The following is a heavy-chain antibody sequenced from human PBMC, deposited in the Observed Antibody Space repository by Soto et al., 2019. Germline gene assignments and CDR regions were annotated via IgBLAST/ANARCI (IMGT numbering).Heavy chain of an antibody. CDR3: AKPIPGLLWFGGDWFDP. CDR1: GFTFSSYA. Sequence: GGSLRLSCAASGFTFSSYAMSWVRQAPGKGLEWVSAISGSGGSTYYADSAKGRFTISRDNSKNTLYLQMNSLRAEDTAVYYCAKPIPGLLWFGGDWFDPWGQGTLVTVSS. CDR2: ISGSGGST. J-gene: IGHJ5*02. V-gene: IGHV3-23*01. D-gene: IGHD3-10*01.